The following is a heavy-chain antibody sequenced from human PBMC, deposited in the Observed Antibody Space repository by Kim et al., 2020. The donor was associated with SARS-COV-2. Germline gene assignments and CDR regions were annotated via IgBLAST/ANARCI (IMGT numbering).Heavy chain of an antibody. D-gene: IGHD1-1*01. CDR2: ISSSYT. V-gene: IGHV3-11*05. CDR1: GFTLSDYY. J-gene: IGHJ4*02. CDR3: ARVPEGTTSAYYFDF. Sequence: GGSLRLSCAASGFTLSDYYMSWIRQAPGKGLEWVSYISSSYTKYADSVKGRFTISRDNAKNSLYLQVISLRPEDTAVYYCARVPEGTTSAYYFDFWGQGT.